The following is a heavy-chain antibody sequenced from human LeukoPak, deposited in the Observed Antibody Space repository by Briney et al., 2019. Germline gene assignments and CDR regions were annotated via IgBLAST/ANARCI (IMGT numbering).Heavy chain of an antibody. CDR1: GGSISSGSYY. CDR2: IYTSGST. Sequence: SQTLSLTCTVSGGSISSGSYYWSWIRQPAGKGLEWIGRIYTSGSTNYNPSLKSRVTISVDTSKNQFSLKLSSVTAADTAIYYCARFYYYYYYIDVWGKGTTVTISS. J-gene: IGHJ6*03. V-gene: IGHV4-61*02. CDR3: ARFYYYYYYIDV.